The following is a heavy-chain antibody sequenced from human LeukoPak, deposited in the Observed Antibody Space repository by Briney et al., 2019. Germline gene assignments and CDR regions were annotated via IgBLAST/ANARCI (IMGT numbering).Heavy chain of an antibody. D-gene: IGHD3-10*01. J-gene: IGHJ4*02. V-gene: IGHV3-30-3*02. Sequence: PGGSLRLSCAASGFTFSSYAMHWVRQAPGKGLEWVAVISYDGSNKYYADSVKGRFTISRDNSKNTLYLQMNSLRAEDTAVYYCAKSIRMVREYYFDYWGQGTLVTVSS. CDR2: ISYDGSNK. CDR3: AKSIRMVREYYFDY. CDR1: GFTFSSYA.